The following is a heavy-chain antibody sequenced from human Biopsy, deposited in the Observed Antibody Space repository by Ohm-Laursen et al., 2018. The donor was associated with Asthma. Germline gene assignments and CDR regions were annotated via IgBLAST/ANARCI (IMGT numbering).Heavy chain of an antibody. CDR2: IYYIGST. Sequence: TLSLTCTVSGGSISSGAYYWSWVRQPPGKGLEWTGYIYYIGSTYYNPSLKSRVAISLDTSKSQFSLKLSSVTAADTAVYFCARRGGVRRYFDYWGQGTLVTVSS. J-gene: IGHJ4*02. CDR3: ARRGGVRRYFDY. CDR1: GGSISSGAYY. D-gene: IGHD3-16*01. V-gene: IGHV4-30-4*01.